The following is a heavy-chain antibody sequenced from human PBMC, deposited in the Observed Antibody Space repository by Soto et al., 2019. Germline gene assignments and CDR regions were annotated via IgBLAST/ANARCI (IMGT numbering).Heavy chain of an antibody. D-gene: IGHD6-19*01. V-gene: IGHV3-33*01. CDR1: GFTFSSYG. Sequence: GGSLRLSCAASGFTFSSYGMHWVHRAPGKGLEWVAVIWYDGSNKYYADSVKGRFTISRDNSKNSLYLQMNSLRAEDTAVYYCARGKTDSSGRDYWGQGTLVTVSS. CDR3: ARGKTDSSGRDY. J-gene: IGHJ4*02. CDR2: IWYDGSNK.